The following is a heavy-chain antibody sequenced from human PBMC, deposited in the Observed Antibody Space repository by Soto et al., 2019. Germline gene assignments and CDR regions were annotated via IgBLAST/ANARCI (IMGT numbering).Heavy chain of an antibody. Sequence: ASVKVSCKASGYTFTSYYIHWARQAPGQGLEWMGWINPNSGGTKYAQKFQGRVTMTRDTSISTVDMDLSRLTSDDTAIYYCARGVGNPTSAEETWGFDPWG. CDR2: INPNSGGT. CDR1: GYTFTSYY. V-gene: IGHV1-2*02. CDR3: ARGVGNPTSAEETWGFDP. D-gene: IGHD1-1*01. J-gene: IGHJ5*02.